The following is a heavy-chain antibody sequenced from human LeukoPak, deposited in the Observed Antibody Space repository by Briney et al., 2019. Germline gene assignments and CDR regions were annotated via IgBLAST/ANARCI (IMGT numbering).Heavy chain of an antibody. CDR1: GGSISSYY. J-gene: IGHJ5*02. V-gene: IGHV4-59*01. CDR2: IYYSGST. D-gene: IGHD3-10*01. Sequence: SETLSLTCTVSGGSISSYYWSWIRQPPGKGLEWIGYIYYSGSTNYNPSLKSRVTISVDTSKNQFSLKLSSVTAADTAVYYCARDNGFGESNWSDPWGQGTLVTVSS. CDR3: ARDNGFGESNWSDP.